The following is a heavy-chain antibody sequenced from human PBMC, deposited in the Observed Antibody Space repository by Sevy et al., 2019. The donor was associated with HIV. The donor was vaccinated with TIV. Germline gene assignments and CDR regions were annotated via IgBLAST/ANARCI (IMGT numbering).Heavy chain of an antibody. Sequence: GGSLRLSCAASGFTFSSYSMNWVRQAPGKGLEWVSSISSSSSYIYYADSVKGRFTISRDNAKNSLYLQMNSLRAEDTAVYYGASVEDRKRYYDFWSGYFNYYYYGMDVWGQGTTVTVSS. CDR1: GFTFSSYS. D-gene: IGHD3-3*01. CDR2: ISSSSSYI. V-gene: IGHV3-21*01. CDR3: ASVEDRKRYYDFWSGYFNYYYYGMDV. J-gene: IGHJ6*02.